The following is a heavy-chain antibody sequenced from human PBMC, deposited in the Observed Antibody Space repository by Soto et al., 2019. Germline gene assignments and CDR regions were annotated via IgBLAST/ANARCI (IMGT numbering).Heavy chain of an antibody. D-gene: IGHD6-13*01. V-gene: IGHV4-59*01. Sequence: PSETLSLTCAVSGGSMSSYYWTWVRQSPGKALEWIGYAFYTGVTKYNPSLNSRLTISMDTSKNLLSLRLTSVTAADTALYYYARGAAGIATFDYWGQGILVTVSS. CDR3: ARGAAGIATFDY. J-gene: IGHJ4*02. CDR1: GGSMSSYY. CDR2: AFYTGVT.